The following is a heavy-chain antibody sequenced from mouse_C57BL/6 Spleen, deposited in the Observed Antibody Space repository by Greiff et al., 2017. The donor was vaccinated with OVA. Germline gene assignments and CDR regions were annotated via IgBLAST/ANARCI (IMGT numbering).Heavy chain of an antibody. V-gene: IGHV7-3*01. CDR1: GFTFTDYY. J-gene: IGHJ2*01. CDR2: IRNKANGYTT. Sequence: EVKLMESGGGLVQPGGSLSLSCAASGFTFTDYYMSWVRQPPGKALEWLGFIRNKANGYTTEYSASVKGRFTISRDNSQSILYLQMNALRAEDSATYYGARSPLLLRYHDYWGQGTTLTVSS. D-gene: IGHD1-1*01. CDR3: ARSPLLLRYHDY.